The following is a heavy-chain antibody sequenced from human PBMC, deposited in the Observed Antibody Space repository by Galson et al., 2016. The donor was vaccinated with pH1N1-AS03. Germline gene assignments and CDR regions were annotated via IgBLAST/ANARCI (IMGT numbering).Heavy chain of an antibody. D-gene: IGHD1-26*01. CDR1: GFTFDNFA. Sequence: SLRLSCAASGFTFDNFAMSWVRQAPGQGLEWVASISGRSGVTYYPASVKGRFTISRDNSRNILELQMSNLRAEDTARYFCVKDFGIGWELQHFDWWGQGTLLTVSS. CDR3: VKDFGIGWELQHFDW. CDR2: ISGRSGVT. V-gene: IGHV3-23*01. J-gene: IGHJ4*02.